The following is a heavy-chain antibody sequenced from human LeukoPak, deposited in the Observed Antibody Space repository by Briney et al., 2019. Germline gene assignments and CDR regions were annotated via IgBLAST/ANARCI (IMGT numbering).Heavy chain of an antibody. J-gene: IGHJ2*01. CDR2: IYDDGGT. CDR3: VRLSVVSPHRYFDL. CDR1: GGSVSGFI. Sequence: SETLSLTCTVSGGSVSGFIWSWIRQPPGKGLEWIAYIYDDGGTNYNPSLKSRVTISVDTSKNHFSLRLTSVTAADTAVYYCVRLSVVSPHRYFDLWGRGTLVTVSS. V-gene: IGHV4-59*08. D-gene: IGHD4-23*01.